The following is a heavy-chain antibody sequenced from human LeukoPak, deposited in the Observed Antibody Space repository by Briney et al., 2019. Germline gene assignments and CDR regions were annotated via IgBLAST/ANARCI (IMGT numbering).Heavy chain of an antibody. CDR1: GFTFSNYW. V-gene: IGHV3-74*01. CDR2: ISTDGKST. J-gene: IGHJ6*02. CDR3: VRDYQFIQEV. D-gene: IGHD2-2*01. Sequence: GGSPRLSCVASGFTFSNYWMLWVRQAPGKGLMWVSLISTDGKSTRYAESVKGRFTISRDNAKNALYLQMDILRVEDTALYFCVRDYQFIQEVWGQGTTVTVSS.